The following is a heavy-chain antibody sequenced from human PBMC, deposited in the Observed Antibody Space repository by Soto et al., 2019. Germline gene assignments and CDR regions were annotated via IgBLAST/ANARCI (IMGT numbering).Heavy chain of an antibody. CDR3: AARTGYYTSYYYMDV. V-gene: IGHV1-69*13. D-gene: IGHD3-9*01. J-gene: IGHJ6*03. CDR2: IIPIFGTA. CDR1: GGTFSSYA. Sequence: GASVKVSCKASGGTFSSYAISWVRQAPGQGLEWMGGIIPIFGTANYAQKFQGRVTITADESTSTAYMELSSLRSEDTAIYYCAARTGYYTSYYYMDVWGKGTTVTVSS.